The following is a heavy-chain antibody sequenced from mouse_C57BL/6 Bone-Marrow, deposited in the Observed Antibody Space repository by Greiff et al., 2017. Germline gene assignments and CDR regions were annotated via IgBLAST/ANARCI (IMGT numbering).Heavy chain of an antibody. V-gene: IGHV5-9*01. CDR2: ISGGGGNT. CDR1: GFTFSSYT. Sequence: EVQGVESGGGLVKPGGSLTLSCAASGFTFSSYTMSWVRQTPEKRLEWVATISGGGGNTYYPDSVKGRFTISRDNAKNTLYLQMSSLRSEDTALYYCARRGGMGNFYFDDWGQGTTLTVSS. CDR3: ARRGGMGNFYFDD. D-gene: IGHD2-1*01. J-gene: IGHJ2*01.